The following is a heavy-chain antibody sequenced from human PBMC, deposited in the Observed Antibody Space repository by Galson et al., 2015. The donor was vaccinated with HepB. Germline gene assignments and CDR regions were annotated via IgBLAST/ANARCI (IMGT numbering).Heavy chain of an antibody. CDR2: ISSSSSTI. CDR3: ARGHAAYCSSTSCYNGFDY. CDR1: GFTFSSYS. V-gene: IGHV3-48*01. J-gene: IGHJ4*02. Sequence: SLRLSCAASGFTFSSYSMNWVRQAPGKGLEWVSYISSSSSTIYYADSVKGRFTISRDNAKNSLYLQMNSLRAEDTAVYYCARGHAAYCSSTSCYNGFDYWGQGTLVTVSS. D-gene: IGHD2-2*02.